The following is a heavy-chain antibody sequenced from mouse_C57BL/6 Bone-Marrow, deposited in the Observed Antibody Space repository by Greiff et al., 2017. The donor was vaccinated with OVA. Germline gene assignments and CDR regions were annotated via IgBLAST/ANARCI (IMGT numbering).Heavy chain of an antibody. CDR1: GYSFTGYF. CDR2: INPYNGDT. J-gene: IGHJ1*03. V-gene: IGHV1-37*01. CDR3: ARWFDITSVVARWYFDV. D-gene: IGHD1-1*01. Sequence: VQLQQPGPELVKPGASVKISCKASGYSFTGYFMNWVKQSHGQSLEWIGSINPYNGDTFYNQKFKGKATLTVDKSSSTAHMELLSLTSEDFAVYYCARWFDITSVVARWYFDVWGTGTTVTVSS.